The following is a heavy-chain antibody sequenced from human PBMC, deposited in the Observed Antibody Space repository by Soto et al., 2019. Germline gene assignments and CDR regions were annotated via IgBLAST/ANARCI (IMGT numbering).Heavy chain of an antibody. CDR1: GGSISSDGFY. D-gene: IGHD1-1*01. J-gene: IGHJ4*02. CDR3: ARDNGGTYFDL. CDR2: TSYGGNT. V-gene: IGHV4-31*03. Sequence: QVQLQESGPGLVKPSQTLSLTCTVSGGSISSDGFYWGWIRQYPGKGLEWIGYTSYGGNTFYNPSLKSRLAMTVDTSKNQFFLNLYPVTAADTAVYYCARDNGGTYFDLWGQGTLVTVSS.